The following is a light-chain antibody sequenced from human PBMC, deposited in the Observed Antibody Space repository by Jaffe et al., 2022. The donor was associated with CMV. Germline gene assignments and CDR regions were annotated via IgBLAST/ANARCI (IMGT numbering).Light chain of an antibody. Sequence: EIVLTQSPATLSLSPGERATLSCRASQTIRSYLAWYQQKPGQAPRLLIYDTSNRATGIPARFSGFGSGTDFTLIISSLEPEDFAVYYCQQRSAWPLTFGGGTKVEIK. J-gene: IGKJ4*01. CDR1: QTIRSY. CDR3: QQRSAWPLT. CDR2: DTS. V-gene: IGKV3-11*01.